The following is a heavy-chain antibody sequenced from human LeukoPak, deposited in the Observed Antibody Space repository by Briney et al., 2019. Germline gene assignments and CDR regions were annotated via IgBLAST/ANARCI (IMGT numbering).Heavy chain of an antibody. J-gene: IGHJ1*01. D-gene: IGHD2-2*02. CDR2: ISGSGGST. CDR3: AKSGDIVVVPAAISFQH. Sequence: GGSLRLSCAASGFTFSSYAMSWVRQAPGKGLEWVSAISGSGGSTYYADSVKGRFTISRDNSKNTLYLQMNSLRAEDTAVYYCAKSGDIVVVPAAISFQHWGQGTLVTVSS. V-gene: IGHV3-23*01. CDR1: GFTFSSYA.